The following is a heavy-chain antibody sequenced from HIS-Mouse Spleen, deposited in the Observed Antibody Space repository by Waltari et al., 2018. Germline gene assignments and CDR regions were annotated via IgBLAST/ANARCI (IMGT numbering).Heavy chain of an antibody. CDR2: IWYDGSNK. CDR1: GFTSGIYG. J-gene: IGHJ3*02. V-gene: IGHV3-33*06. Sequence: QVRLVESGGGVVQPGRSLRLSCAASGFTSGIYGMHWVRQAPGKGLEWVAVIWYDGSNKYYADSVKGRFTISRDNSKNTLYLQMNSLRAEDTAVYYCAKDLARKDSGYDAFDIWGQGTMVTVSS. D-gene: IGHD5-12*01. CDR3: AKDLARKDSGYDAFDI.